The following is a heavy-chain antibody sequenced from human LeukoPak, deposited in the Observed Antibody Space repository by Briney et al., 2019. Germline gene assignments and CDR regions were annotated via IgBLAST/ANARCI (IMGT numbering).Heavy chain of an antibody. CDR2: ISYDGSNK. V-gene: IGHV3-30*18. Sequence: GGCLRLSCAASGFTFSSYGMHGVPQAPAKGREGVAVISYDGSNKYYADAVEGRFTLSREISKHTLYLQVHSLRDEDTAVYYCAKGLWIRYCSGGSCYFVRYYYGMDVWGQGTTVTVSS. J-gene: IGHJ6*02. CDR3: AKGLWIRYCSGGSCYFVRYYYGMDV. D-gene: IGHD2-15*01. CDR1: GFTFSSYG.